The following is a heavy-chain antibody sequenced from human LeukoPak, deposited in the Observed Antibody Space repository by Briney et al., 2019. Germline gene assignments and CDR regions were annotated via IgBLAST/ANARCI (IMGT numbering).Heavy chain of an antibody. CDR2: ISGTGVST. CDR3: ARVQRGIAVALDY. J-gene: IGHJ4*02. CDR1: GFTFSTYA. V-gene: IGHV3-23*01. D-gene: IGHD6-19*01. Sequence: PGGSLRLSCAASGFTFSTYAMTWVRQAPGKGLEWVSLISGTGVSTYYADSVKGRFTISRDNVKNLLYLQMNSLRAEDTAVYYCARVQRGIAVALDYWGQGTLATVSS.